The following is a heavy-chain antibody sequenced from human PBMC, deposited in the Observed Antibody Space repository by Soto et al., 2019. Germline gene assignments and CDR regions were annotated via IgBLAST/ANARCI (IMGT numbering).Heavy chain of an antibody. V-gene: IGHV4-4*07. J-gene: IGHJ5*02. Sequence: SEALSISCIVSGGSISSKYWNWVRQPPGKGLEWIGLIFANGHTDYNPSLNTRATMSVDASKNQFSLSLTSMTAADTAVYYCVASLSACGLTWLYPGGRATLVTVS. CDR2: IFANGHT. CDR1: GGSISSKY. CDR3: VASLSACGLTWLYP. D-gene: IGHD2-21*01.